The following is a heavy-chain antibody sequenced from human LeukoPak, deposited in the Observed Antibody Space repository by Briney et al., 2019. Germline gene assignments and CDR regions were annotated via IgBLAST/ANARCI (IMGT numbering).Heavy chain of an antibody. V-gene: IGHV3-11*06. CDR2: INSSSSYT. CDR3: ARDQKTTYYYDSSGYYRHNWFDP. J-gene: IGHJ5*02. D-gene: IGHD3-22*01. CDR1: GFTFSDYY. Sequence: GGSLRLSCAASGFTFSDYYMSWIRQAPGKGLEWVSYINSSSSYTNYADSVKGRSTISRDNAKNSLYLQMNSLRAEDTAVYYCARDQKTTYYYDSSGYYRHNWFDPWGQGTLVTVSS.